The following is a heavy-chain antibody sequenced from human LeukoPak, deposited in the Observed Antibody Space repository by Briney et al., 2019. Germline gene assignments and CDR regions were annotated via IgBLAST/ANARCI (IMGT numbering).Heavy chain of an antibody. CDR1: GFTFSSYS. D-gene: IGHD6-19*01. Sequence: GGSLRLSCAASGFTFSSYSMNWVRQAPGKGLEWVSYISSGSSTIYYADPVKGRFTISRDNAKNSLYLQMNSLRAEDTAVYYCARGESSGWSPWFDPWGQGTLVTVSS. CDR2: ISSGSSTI. CDR3: ARGESSGWSPWFDP. J-gene: IGHJ5*02. V-gene: IGHV3-48*01.